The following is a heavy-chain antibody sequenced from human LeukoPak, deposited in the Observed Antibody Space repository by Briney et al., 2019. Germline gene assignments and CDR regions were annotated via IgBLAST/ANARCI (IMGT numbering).Heavy chain of an antibody. CDR2: IYYSGST. D-gene: IGHD4-17*01. V-gene: IGHV4-30-4*01. CDR1: GGSISSGDYY. CDR3: ASMTTVTHNWFDP. Sequence: SETLSLTCTVSGGSISSGDYYWSWIRQPPGKGLEWIGYIYYSGSTYYNPSLKSRVTISVDTSKNQFSLKLSSVTAADTAVYYCASMTTVTHNWFDPWGQGTLATVSS. J-gene: IGHJ5*02.